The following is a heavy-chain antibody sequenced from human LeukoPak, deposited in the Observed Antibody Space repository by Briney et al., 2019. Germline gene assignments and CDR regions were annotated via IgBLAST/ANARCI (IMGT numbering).Heavy chain of an antibody. V-gene: IGHV1-18*01. CDR3: ARHYYGSGNFYLGY. CDR1: GYTFASYG. D-gene: IGHD3-10*01. J-gene: IGHJ4*02. Sequence: GASVKVSCKASGYTFASYGISWVRQAPGQGLEWLGWISTYNGDTNYAQKLQGRVTMTTDTSTRTAYMELRSLRSDDTAVYYCARHYYGSGNFYLGYWGQGTLVTVYS. CDR2: ISTYNGDT.